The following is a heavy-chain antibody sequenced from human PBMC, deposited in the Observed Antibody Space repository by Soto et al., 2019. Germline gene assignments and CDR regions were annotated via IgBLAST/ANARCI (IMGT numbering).Heavy chain of an antibody. Sequence: SVKVSCKASGGTFSSYAISWVRQAPGQGLEWMGGIIPIFGTANYAQKFQGRVTITADESTSTAYMELSSLRSEDTAVYYCARGTFYGGYYYGMDVWGQGTTVTVSS. D-gene: IGHD3-16*01. CDR2: IIPIFGTA. CDR3: ARGTFYGGYYYGMDV. J-gene: IGHJ6*02. V-gene: IGHV1-69*13. CDR1: GGTFSSYA.